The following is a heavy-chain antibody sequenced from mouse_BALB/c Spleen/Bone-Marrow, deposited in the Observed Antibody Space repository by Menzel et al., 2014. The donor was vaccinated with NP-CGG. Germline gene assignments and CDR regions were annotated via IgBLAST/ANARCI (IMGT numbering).Heavy chain of an antibody. D-gene: IGHD1-2*01. CDR2: IHYSGST. CDR1: AYSITCGYG. CDR3: AREVRTTARFAY. J-gene: IGHJ3*01. V-gene: IGHV3-1*02. Sequence: EVKLVESGPVLVKPSQSLSLPCTVTAYSITCGYGWHWIRQFPGNKLEWMGYIHYSGSTHYNPSLKSRISITRDTSKNQFFLQLNSVTTEDTATYYCAREVRTTARFAYWGQGTLVTVSA.